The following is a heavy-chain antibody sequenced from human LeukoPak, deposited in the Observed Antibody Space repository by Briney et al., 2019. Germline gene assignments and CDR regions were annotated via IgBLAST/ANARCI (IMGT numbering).Heavy chain of an antibody. V-gene: IGHV3-23*01. CDR3: AKAGKDIVVVPAANSPSYGIDV. Sequence: GGSLRLSCAASGFTFSSYAMSWVRQAPGKGLEWVSAISGSGGSTYYADSVKGRFTISRDNSKNTLYLQMNSLRAEDTAVYYCAKAGKDIVVVPAANSPSYGIDVWGQGTTVTVSS. CDR1: GFTFSSYA. J-gene: IGHJ6*02. D-gene: IGHD2-2*01. CDR2: ISGSGGST.